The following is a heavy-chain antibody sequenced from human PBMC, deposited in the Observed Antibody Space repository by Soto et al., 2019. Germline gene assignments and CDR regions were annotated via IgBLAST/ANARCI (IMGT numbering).Heavy chain of an antibody. CDR1: RGSITSSSYY. J-gene: IGHJ4*02. Sequence: SETLSLTCTVSRGSITSSSYYWGWIRQPPGRGLEWIGSLYYSGGTYYKPSLKSRVTISVDTSKSQFSLKMTSVTAADTAVYYCARAGYSYGFDSRGQGTLVTVSS. CDR3: ARAGYSYGFDS. CDR2: LYYSGGT. V-gene: IGHV4-39*01. D-gene: IGHD5-18*01.